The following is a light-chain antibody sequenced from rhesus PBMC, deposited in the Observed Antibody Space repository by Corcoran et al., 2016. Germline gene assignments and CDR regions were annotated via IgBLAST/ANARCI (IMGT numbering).Light chain of an antibody. CDR1: ENVNNY. Sequence: DIQMTQSPSSLSASVGDRVTITCRASENVNNYLNWYQQKPGKAPKLLNYKASTLQSGVPSRFSGSGSGTDYTFTISSLQPEDVATYYCQHGYGIPWTFGQGTKVEIK. CDR3: QHGYGIPWT. CDR2: KAS. V-gene: IGKV1-74*01. J-gene: IGKJ1*01.